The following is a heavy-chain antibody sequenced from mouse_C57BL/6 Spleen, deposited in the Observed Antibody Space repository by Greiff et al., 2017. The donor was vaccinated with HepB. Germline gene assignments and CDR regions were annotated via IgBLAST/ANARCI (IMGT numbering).Heavy chain of an antibody. J-gene: IGHJ2*01. CDR3: ARIRQLRPPTDFDY. V-gene: IGHV5-6*01. D-gene: IGHD3-2*02. CDR1: GFTFSSYG. Sequence: EVMLVESGGDLVKPGGSLKLSCAASGFTFSSYGMSWVRQTPDKRLEWVATISSGGSYTYYPDSVKGRFTISRDNARNTLYLQMSSLKSEDTAMYYCARIRQLRPPTDFDYWGQGTTLTVSS. CDR2: ISSGGSYT.